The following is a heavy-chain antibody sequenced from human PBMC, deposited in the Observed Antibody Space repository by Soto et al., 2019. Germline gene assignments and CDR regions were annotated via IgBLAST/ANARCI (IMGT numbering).Heavy chain of an antibody. D-gene: IGHD3-3*01. CDR1: GFTFSSYS. Sequence: EVQLVESGGGLVKPGGSLRLSCAASGFTFSSYSMNWVRQAPGKGLEWVSSISSSSSYIYYADSVKGRFTISRDNAKNSLYLQMNSLRAEDTAVYYCARGGGHPGRRFLEWLPKTPWLHDYWGQGTLVTVSS. V-gene: IGHV3-21*01. J-gene: IGHJ4*02. CDR3: ARGGGHPGRRFLEWLPKTPWLHDY. CDR2: ISSSSSYI.